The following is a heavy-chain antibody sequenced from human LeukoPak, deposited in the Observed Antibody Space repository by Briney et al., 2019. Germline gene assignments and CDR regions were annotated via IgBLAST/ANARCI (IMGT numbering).Heavy chain of an antibody. D-gene: IGHD4-17*01. J-gene: IGHJ3*01. Sequence: PGGSLRLSCAASGFTFSSYSMNWVRQAPGKGLQWVSAISGSDGTTYYPDSVKGRFPLSRDNSRNTLCLRVNSLRAEDTAVYYCAILWREGDYGSAFGVWGQGTKVTVSS. CDR3: AILWREGDYGSAFGV. V-gene: IGHV3-23*01. CDR1: GFTFSSYS. CDR2: ISGSDGTT.